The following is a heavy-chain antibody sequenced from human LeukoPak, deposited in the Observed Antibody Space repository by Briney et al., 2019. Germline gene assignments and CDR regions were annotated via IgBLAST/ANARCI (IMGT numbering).Heavy chain of an antibody. J-gene: IGHJ3*02. CDR2: IYPGDSDT. CDR1: GYRFTSYW. Sequence: GASLQISCKGSGYRFTSYWIGWVRQMPGKGLEWMGIIYPGDSDTRYSPSFQGQVTISADKSISTAYLQWSSLKASDTAMYYCARQSTNTDAFDIWGQGTMVTVSS. V-gene: IGHV5-51*01. D-gene: IGHD2-8*01. CDR3: ARQSTNTDAFDI.